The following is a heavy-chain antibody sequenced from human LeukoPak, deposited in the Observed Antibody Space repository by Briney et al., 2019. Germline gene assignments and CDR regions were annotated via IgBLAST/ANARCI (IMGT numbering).Heavy chain of an antibody. Sequence: GSVKVSCKASGYTFTGYYMHWVRQAPGQGLEWMGWINPNSGGTNYAQKFQGRVTMTRDTSISTAYMELSRLRSDDTAVYYCARDRWYYYDSSGDMDVWGQGTTVTVSS. D-gene: IGHD3-22*01. CDR3: ARDRWYYYDSSGDMDV. V-gene: IGHV1-2*02. CDR2: INPNSGGT. J-gene: IGHJ6*02. CDR1: GYTFTGYY.